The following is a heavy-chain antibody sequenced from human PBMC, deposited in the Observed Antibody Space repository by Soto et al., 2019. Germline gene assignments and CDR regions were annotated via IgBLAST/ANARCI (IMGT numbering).Heavy chain of an antibody. CDR2: ISYDGSNK. V-gene: IGHV3-30-3*01. J-gene: IGHJ2*01. D-gene: IGHD5-18*01. CDR1: GFTFSSYA. Sequence: QVQLVESGGGVVQPGRSLRLSCAASGFTFSSYAMHWVRQAPGKGLEWVAVISYDGSNKYYADSVKGRFTISRDNSKYTLYLQMNSLRAEDTAVHYCARDPLWGTAMVCWYFDLWGRGTLVTVSS. CDR3: ARDPLWGTAMVCWYFDL.